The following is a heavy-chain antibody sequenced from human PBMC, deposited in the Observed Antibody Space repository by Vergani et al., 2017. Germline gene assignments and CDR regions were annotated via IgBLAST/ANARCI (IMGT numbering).Heavy chain of an antibody. J-gene: IGHJ4*02. Sequence: QVQLQESGPGLVKPSETLSLTCTVSGGSISSYYWSWIRQPPGKGLEWIGYIYYSGSTNYNPSLKSRVTISVDTSKNQFSLKLSSVTAADTAVYYCARAGEYCSGGSCSVVDYWGQGTLVTVSS. CDR1: GGSISSYY. CDR2: IYYSGST. V-gene: IGHV4-59*01. D-gene: IGHD2-15*01. CDR3: ARAGEYCSGGSCSVVDY.